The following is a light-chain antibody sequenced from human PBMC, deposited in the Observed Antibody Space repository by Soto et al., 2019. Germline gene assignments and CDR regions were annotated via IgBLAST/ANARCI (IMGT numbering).Light chain of an antibody. CDR3: QQFYNTPFT. Sequence: DIVMPQSPDSLAVSLVQRTHIKXYSCQSVIYSSNNKNYLAWYQQNPGQPPKLLIYWASTRESGVPDRFSGSGSGTDFTLTISSLQAEDVAVYYCQQFYNTPFTFGPGTKVDI. J-gene: IGKJ3*01. CDR1: QSVIYSSNNKNY. CDR2: WAS. V-gene: IGKV4-1*01.